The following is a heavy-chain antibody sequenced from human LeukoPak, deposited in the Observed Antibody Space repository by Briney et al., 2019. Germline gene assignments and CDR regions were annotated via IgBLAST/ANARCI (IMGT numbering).Heavy chain of an antibody. Sequence: SETLSLTCTVTGGPISSYYWSWIRQPPGKGLEWIGYIYYSGSTNYNPSLKSRVTISVDTSKNQFSLKLSSVTAADTAVYYCARWSGTTGIYWYFDLWGRGTLVTVSS. CDR1: GGPISSYY. CDR2: IYYSGST. CDR3: ARWSGTTGIYWYFDL. V-gene: IGHV4-59*01. J-gene: IGHJ2*01. D-gene: IGHD1-1*01.